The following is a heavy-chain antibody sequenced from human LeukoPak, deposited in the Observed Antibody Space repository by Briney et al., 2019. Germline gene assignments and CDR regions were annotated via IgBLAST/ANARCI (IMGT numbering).Heavy chain of an antibody. Sequence: ASVKGSCKASGYTFTSYGISWVRQAPGQGLEWMGWISAYNGNTNYAQKLQGRVTMTTDTSTSTAYMELRSLRADDTAVYYCARGLYCYDSSGYYVVFAFDIWGQGTMVTVSS. CDR1: GYTFTSYG. CDR3: ARGLYCYDSSGYYVVFAFDI. V-gene: IGHV1-18*01. J-gene: IGHJ3*02. CDR2: ISAYNGNT. D-gene: IGHD3-22*01.